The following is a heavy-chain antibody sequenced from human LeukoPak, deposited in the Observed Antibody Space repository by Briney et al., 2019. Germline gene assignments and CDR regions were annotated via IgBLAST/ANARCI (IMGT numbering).Heavy chain of an antibody. CDR3: ATVLYYYDSSGLGAFDI. D-gene: IGHD3-22*01. J-gene: IGHJ3*02. Sequence: ASVKVSCKASGGTFSSYAISWVRQAPGQGLEWMGRIIPILGIANYAQKFQGRVTITADKSTSTAYMELSSLRSEDTAVYYCATVLYYYDSSGLGAFDIWGQGTMVTVSS. V-gene: IGHV1-69*04. CDR1: GGTFSSYA. CDR2: IIPILGIA.